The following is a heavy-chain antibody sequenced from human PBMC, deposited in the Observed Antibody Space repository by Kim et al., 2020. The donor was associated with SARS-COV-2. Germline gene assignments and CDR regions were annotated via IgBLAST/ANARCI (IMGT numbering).Heavy chain of an antibody. CDR2: ISSTAYYI. J-gene: IGHJ2*01. CDR1: GFTFSSYT. CDR3: ARDSRFGLTGYSPTYWYFDL. D-gene: IGHD3-9*01. V-gene: IGHV3-21*01. Sequence: GGSLRLSCVGSGFTFSSYTMNWVRQAPGKGLEWVSSISSTAYYIYYADSVKGRFTISRDNAKNSLYLQMNILRAEDTAVYYCARDSRFGLTGYSPTYWYFDLWGRGTLVTVSS.